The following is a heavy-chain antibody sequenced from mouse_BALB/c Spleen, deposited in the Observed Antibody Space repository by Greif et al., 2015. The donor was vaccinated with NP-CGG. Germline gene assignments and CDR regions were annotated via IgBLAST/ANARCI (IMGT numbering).Heavy chain of an antibody. CDR3: ARHAYGNLYYSDY. CDR2: ISSGGGST. V-gene: IGHV5-12-1*01. Sequence: DVMLVESGGCLVKPGGSLKLSCAASGFAFSSYDMSWVRQTPEKRLEWVAYISSGGGSTYYPDTVKGRFTISRDNAKNALYLQMSSLKSEDTAMYYCARHAYGNLYYSDYWGQGTTLTVSS. J-gene: IGHJ2*01. CDR1: GFAFSSYD. D-gene: IGHD2-1*01.